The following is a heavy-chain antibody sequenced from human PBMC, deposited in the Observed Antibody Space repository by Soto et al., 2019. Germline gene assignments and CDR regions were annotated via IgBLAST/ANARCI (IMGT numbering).Heavy chain of an antibody. CDR2: ISGSSDST. J-gene: IGHJ4*02. D-gene: IGHD1-1*01. V-gene: IGHV3-23*01. CDR1: GFTLSSYV. Sequence: EVQLLESGGGLVQPGGSLRLSCAASGFTLSSYVMTWVRQAPGKGLEWVSHISGSSDSTYYAGSVKGRFTIPRDSAKNTLYLHMGNLRAEDTAVYYCAKDLAGDGYNPDSWGQGTLVTVSS. CDR3: AKDLAGDGYNPDS.